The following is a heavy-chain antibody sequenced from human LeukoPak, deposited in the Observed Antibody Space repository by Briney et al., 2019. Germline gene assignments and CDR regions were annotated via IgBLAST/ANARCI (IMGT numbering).Heavy chain of an antibody. D-gene: IGHD3-16*01. V-gene: IGHV3-48*03. Sequence: GGSLRLSCAASGFTFSSYEMNWVRQAPGKGLEWVSYISSSGSTIYYADSVKGRFTISRDNAKNSLYLQMNSLRAEDTAVYYCARGAGGDYAFDIWGQGTMVTVSS. CDR3: ARGAGGDYAFDI. CDR2: ISSSGSTI. CDR1: GFTFSSYE. J-gene: IGHJ3*02.